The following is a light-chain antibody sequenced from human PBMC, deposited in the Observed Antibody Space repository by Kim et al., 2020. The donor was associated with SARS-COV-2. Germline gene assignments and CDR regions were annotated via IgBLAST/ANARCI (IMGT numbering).Light chain of an antibody. J-gene: IGLJ3*02. V-gene: IGLV2-14*03. CDR2: DVS. CDR1: SGDIGGYNY. Sequence: GQSITISCTGTSGDIGGYNYVSWYQQHPGKVPKLLIYDVSNRPSGVSTRFSGSKSGDTASLTISGLQPEDEADYYCSSCRSGRTLVFGGGTQLTVL. CDR3: SSCRSGRTLV.